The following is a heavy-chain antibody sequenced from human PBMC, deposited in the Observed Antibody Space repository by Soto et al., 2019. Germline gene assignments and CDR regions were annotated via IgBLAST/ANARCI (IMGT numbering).Heavy chain of an antibody. Sequence: QVQLQESGPGLVKPSQTLSLTCTVSGGSISSGGYYWSWIRQHPGKGLEWIGYIYYSGSTYYNPSLKSRGTISVDTSKNQFSLKLSSVTAADTAVYYCARDLHGYDFWSGGMDVWGQGTTVTVSS. V-gene: IGHV4-31*03. J-gene: IGHJ6*02. CDR3: ARDLHGYDFWSGGMDV. CDR1: GGSISSGGYY. D-gene: IGHD3-3*01. CDR2: IYYSGST.